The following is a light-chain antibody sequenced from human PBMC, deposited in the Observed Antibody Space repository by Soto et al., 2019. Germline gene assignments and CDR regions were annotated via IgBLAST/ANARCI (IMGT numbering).Light chain of an antibody. J-gene: IGKJ1*01. CDR1: QSVSSL. CDR2: STS. V-gene: IGKV3-15*01. CDR3: QQYNNWPPTWT. Sequence: VLTQSPATLSVSPGERVTLSCRASQSVSSLLAWYQQKPGQAPRLLIYSTSTRATGIPARFSGSGSGTEFTLTISSLQSEDFAIYYCQQYNNWPPTWTFGQGTKVEIK.